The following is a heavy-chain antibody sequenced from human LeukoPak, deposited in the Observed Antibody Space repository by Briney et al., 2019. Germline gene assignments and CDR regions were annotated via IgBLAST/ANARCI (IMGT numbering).Heavy chain of an antibody. J-gene: IGHJ4*02. V-gene: IGHV1-2*06. CDR1: GYTFTGYY. D-gene: IGHD1-26*01. CDR3: AKETLNMEPVYDY. Sequence: ASVKVSCKASGYTFTGYYMHWVRQAPGQGLEGMGRINPNSGCTNYAQNFQGRVTMTRDTSISIAYMELSRLRSDDTAVYYCAKETLNMEPVYDYWGQGTLVTVSS. CDR2: INPNSGCT.